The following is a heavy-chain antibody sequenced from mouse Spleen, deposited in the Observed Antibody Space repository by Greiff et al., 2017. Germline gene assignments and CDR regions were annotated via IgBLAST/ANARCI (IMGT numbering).Heavy chain of an antibody. CDR1: GYTFTSYW. Sequence: QVQLQQSGAELAKPGASVKMSCKASGYTFTSYWMHWVKQRPGQGLEWIGYINPSTGYTEYNQKFKDKATLTADKSSSTAYMQLSSLTSEDSAVYYCARGGITTVVAGFDYWGQGTTLTVSS. CDR3: ARGGITTVVAGFDY. CDR2: INPSTGYT. D-gene: IGHD1-1*01. V-gene: IGHV1-7*01. J-gene: IGHJ2*01.